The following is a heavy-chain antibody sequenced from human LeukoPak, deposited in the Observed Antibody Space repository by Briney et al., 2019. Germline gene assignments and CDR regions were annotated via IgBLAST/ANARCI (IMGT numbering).Heavy chain of an antibody. CDR2: IKKDGSET. D-gene: IGHD6-13*01. V-gene: IGHV3-7*03. CDR3: ARGRYSSTTYYFDS. J-gene: IGHJ4*02. Sequence: PGGSVRLSCAASGFTFSSSCMSWVRQAPGKGLEWVANIKKDGSETYYVDSVKGRFTISRDNAKNSLYLQMNSLRAEDTAIYYCARGRYSSTTYYFDSWGQGTLVTVSS. CDR1: GFTFSSSC.